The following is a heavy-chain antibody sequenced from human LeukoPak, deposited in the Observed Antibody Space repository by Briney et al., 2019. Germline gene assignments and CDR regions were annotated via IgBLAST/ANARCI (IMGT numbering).Heavy chain of an antibody. Sequence: ASVKVSCKASGYTFTSYDINWVRPATGQGLEWMGWMNPNSGNTGYAQKFQGRVTMTRNTSISTAYMELSSLRSEDTAVYYCARAPRRDGYRDVAGYWGQGTLVTVSS. CDR3: ARAPRRDGYRDVAGY. CDR2: MNPNSGNT. J-gene: IGHJ4*02. V-gene: IGHV1-8*01. D-gene: IGHD5-12*01. CDR1: GYTFTSYD.